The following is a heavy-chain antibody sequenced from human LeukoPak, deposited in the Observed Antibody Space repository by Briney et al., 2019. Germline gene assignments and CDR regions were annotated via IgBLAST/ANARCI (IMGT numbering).Heavy chain of an antibody. CDR1: GFTFSSYA. Sequence: GGSLRLSCAASGFTFSSYAMHWVRQAPGKGLEWVAVISYDGSNKYYADSVKGRFTISRDNSKNTLYLQMNSLRAEDTAVYYCASLEQQLVYPFDYWGQGTLVTVSS. D-gene: IGHD6-13*01. CDR2: ISYDGSNK. V-gene: IGHV3-30-3*01. J-gene: IGHJ4*02. CDR3: ASLEQQLVYPFDY.